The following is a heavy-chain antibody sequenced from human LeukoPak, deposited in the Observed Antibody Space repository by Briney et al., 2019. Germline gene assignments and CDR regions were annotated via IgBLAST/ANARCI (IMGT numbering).Heavy chain of an antibody. D-gene: IGHD6-25*01. V-gene: IGHV4/OR15-8*01. CDR1: AGSVTSTNW. J-gene: IGHJ4*02. Sequence: PSETLSLTCGVYAGSVTSTNWGTWIRQPPGRGLEWIGEVHLDRRTNFNPSLKSRLTMSVDLSANHVSLKLPSVTAADPADYYCAREGGCDRPFDYAGQTRVVSLCS. CDR2: VHLDRRT. CDR3: AREGGCDRPFDY.